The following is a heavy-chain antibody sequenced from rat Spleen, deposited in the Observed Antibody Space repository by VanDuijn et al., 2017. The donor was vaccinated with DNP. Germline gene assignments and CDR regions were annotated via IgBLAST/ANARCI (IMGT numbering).Heavy chain of an antibody. CDR1: GFTFSDYF. CDR2: ISYDGGST. J-gene: IGHJ1*01. D-gene: IGHD1-2*01. V-gene: IGHV5-22*01. CDR3: ARGSSSIYWYFDF. Sequence: EVQLVESGGGLVQPGGSLKLSCAASGFTFSDYFMAWVRQAPKKGLEWVASISYDGGSTYHGDSVKGRFTISRDDAKSSLYLQMNSLKSEDTATYYCARGSSSIYWYFDFWGPGTMVTVSS.